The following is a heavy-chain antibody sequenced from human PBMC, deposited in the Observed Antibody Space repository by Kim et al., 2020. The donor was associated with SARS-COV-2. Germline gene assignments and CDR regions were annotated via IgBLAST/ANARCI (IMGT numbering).Heavy chain of an antibody. J-gene: IGHJ5*02. CDR2: INSDGSST. D-gene: IGHD6-13*01. CDR3: AILAAADNWFDP. Sequence: GGSLRLSCAASGFTFSSYWMHWVRQAPGKGLVWVSRINSDGSSTSYADSVKGRFTISRDNAKNTLYLQMNSLRAEDTAVYYCAILAAADNWFDPWGQEPWSPSPQ. CDR1: GFTFSSYW. V-gene: IGHV3-74*01.